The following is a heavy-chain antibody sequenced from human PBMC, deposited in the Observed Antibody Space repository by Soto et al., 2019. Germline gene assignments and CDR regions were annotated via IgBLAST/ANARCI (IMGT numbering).Heavy chain of an antibody. D-gene: IGHD2-2*01. J-gene: IGHJ1*01. CDR3: ARGIRQCSDTSCYEGFQH. V-gene: IGHV4-4*02. Sequence: QVQLQESGPGLVKPSGTLSLTCGVSGGSVSSSNWWSWVRQPPGKGLEWIGEIYHSGSTNYNPSLKSRVTISVDKSKNQFSLKLSSVTAADTAVYYCARGIRQCSDTSCYEGFQHWGQGTLVTVSS. CDR2: IYHSGST. CDR1: GGSVSSSNW.